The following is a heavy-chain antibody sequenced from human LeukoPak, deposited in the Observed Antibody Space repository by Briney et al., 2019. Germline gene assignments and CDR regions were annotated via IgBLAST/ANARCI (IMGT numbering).Heavy chain of an antibody. CDR1: GFTFSSYE. J-gene: IGHJ6*04. CDR3: ARVRSRGWGGYDPLSRGMDV. Sequence: GGSLRLYCAASGFTFSSYEMNWDRQAPGKGLEWVSYISSGGSTIYYADSVKGRFTISRDNAKNSLYLQMNSLRAEDTAVYYCARVRSRGWGGYDPLSRGMDVWGKGTTVTVSS. CDR2: ISSGGSTI. V-gene: IGHV3-48*03. D-gene: IGHD5-12*01.